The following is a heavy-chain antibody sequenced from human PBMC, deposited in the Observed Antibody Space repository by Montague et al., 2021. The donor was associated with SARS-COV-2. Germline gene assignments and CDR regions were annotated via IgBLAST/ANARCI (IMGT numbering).Heavy chain of an antibody. CDR2: TDYSVST. Sequence: SETLSLTCPVPCAGTMCWNSGWDRKSPRLDSRLERIAYTDYSVSTYYNPSLKSRVTISVDTSKNHFSLKLSSVTAADTAVYYCARRGRKLLPVATTIGGFDIWGQGTMVTVSS. CDR3: ARRGRKLLPVATTIGGFDI. CDR1: CAGTMCWNSG. J-gene: IGHJ3*02. D-gene: IGHD5-12*01. V-gene: IGHV4-39*02.